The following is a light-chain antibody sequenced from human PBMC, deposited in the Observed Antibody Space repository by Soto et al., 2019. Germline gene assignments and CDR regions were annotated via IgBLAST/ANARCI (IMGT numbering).Light chain of an antibody. Sequence: EIVLTQSPGTLSLSPGDRATLSCRASQSVSRSYLAWYQQKPGQAPRLVIFGASSRATGIPARFSGSGSGTEFTLTISSLQSEDFAVYYCHQYNDWPRTFGQGTKVDIK. V-gene: IGKV3-15*01. CDR3: HQYNDWPRT. J-gene: IGKJ1*01. CDR1: QSVSRSY. CDR2: GAS.